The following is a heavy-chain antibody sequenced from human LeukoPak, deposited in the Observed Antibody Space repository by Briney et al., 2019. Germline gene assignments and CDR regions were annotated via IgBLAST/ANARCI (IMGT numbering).Heavy chain of an antibody. CDR1: GFTFSTYV. CDR3: ATTPGAYYYYHMDV. Sequence: PGGSLRLSRAASGFTFSTYVMTWVRQAPGKGLEWVSAILGSGGGTYYTDSVKGRFTISRDNSKNTLYLQMNSLRAEDTAVYYCATTPGAYYYYHMDVWGQGTTVTVSS. J-gene: IGHJ6*02. D-gene: IGHD3-10*01. V-gene: IGHV3-23*01. CDR2: ILGSGGGT.